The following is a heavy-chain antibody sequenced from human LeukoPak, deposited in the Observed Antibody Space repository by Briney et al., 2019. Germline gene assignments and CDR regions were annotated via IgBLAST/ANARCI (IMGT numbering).Heavy chain of an antibody. CDR3: ARDARRSSWSRYYYYYGMDV. V-gene: IGHV3-21*01. D-gene: IGHD6-13*01. CDR2: ISSSSSYI. Sequence: PGGSLRLSCAASGFTFSSYSMNWVRQAPVKELEWVSSISSSSSYIYYADSVKGRFTISRDNAKNSLYLQMNSLRAEDTAVYYCARDARRSSWSRYYYYYGMDVWGQGTTVTVSS. CDR1: GFTFSSYS. J-gene: IGHJ6*02.